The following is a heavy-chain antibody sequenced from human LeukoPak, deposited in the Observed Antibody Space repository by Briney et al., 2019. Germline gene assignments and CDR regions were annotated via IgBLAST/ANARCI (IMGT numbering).Heavy chain of an antibody. V-gene: IGHV3-53*01. CDR1: GFTVSSNY. Sequence: GGSLRLSCAVSGFTVSSNYMSWVRQAPGEGREWDSVIYSGGSTYYADSVKGRFTTSRDNSKNTLYLQRNSLRAEDTAVYYCARFAAGGSYYFYMDVWGKGTTVTVSS. D-gene: IGHD6-25*01. CDR3: ARFAAGGSYYFYMDV. CDR2: IYSGGST. J-gene: IGHJ6*03.